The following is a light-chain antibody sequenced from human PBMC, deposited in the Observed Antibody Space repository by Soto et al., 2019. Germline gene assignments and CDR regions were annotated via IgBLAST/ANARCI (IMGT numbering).Light chain of an antibody. Sequence: QAVVTQPPSVSGAPGQRVTISCTGSSSNIGAGYDVHWYQQFPGTAPKLLIYGNSNRPSGVPDRFSGSKSGTSASLAITGLQAKDEADYYCQSYDSSLSGVVFGGGTKLTVL. V-gene: IGLV1-40*01. J-gene: IGLJ2*01. CDR3: QSYDSSLSGVV. CDR1: SSNIGAGYD. CDR2: GNS.